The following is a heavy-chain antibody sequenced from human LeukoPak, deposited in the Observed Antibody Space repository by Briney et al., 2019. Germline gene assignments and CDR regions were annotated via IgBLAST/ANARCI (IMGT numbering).Heavy chain of an antibody. CDR2: IYHSGST. D-gene: IGHD5-12*01. CDR3: ARFSGYDSRYFDN. Sequence: PSETLSLTCTLSGGSISTYYWSWIRQPPGKGLEWIGYIYHSGSTNYNPSLKSRVTISVDTSKNQFSLKLSSVTAADTAVYYCARFSGYDSRYFDNWGQGTLVTVSS. CDR1: GGSISTYY. J-gene: IGHJ4*02. V-gene: IGHV4-59*01.